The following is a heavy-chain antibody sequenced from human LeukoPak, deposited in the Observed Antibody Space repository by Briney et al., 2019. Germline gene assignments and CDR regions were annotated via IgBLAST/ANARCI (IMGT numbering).Heavy chain of an antibody. CDR1: GFMFGDYA. D-gene: IGHD6-13*01. Sequence: GRSLRLSCAASGFMFGDYAMSWVRQAPGKGLEWVANIKQDGSEKYYVDSVRGRFTISRDNAKNSLYLQMNSLRAEDTAVYYCARGSLGSPLGLWGQGTLVTVSS. CDR2: IKQDGSEK. CDR3: ARGSLGSPLGL. V-gene: IGHV3-7*01. J-gene: IGHJ4*02.